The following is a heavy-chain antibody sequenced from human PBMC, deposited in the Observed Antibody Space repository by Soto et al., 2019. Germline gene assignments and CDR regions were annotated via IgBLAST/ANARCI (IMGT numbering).Heavy chain of an antibody. D-gene: IGHD2-2*01. CDR1: GYTFTGYY. CDR3: ARDRIVVVPAARRPRGWFDP. CDR2: INPNSGGT. J-gene: IGHJ5*02. Sequence: QVQLVQSGAEVKKPGASVKVSCKASGYTFTGYYMHWVRQAPGQGLEWMGWINPNSGGTNYAQKFHGRVTITRDPSISTAYMELSRLRSDDTAVYYCARDRIVVVPAARRPRGWFDPWGQGTLVTVAS. V-gene: IGHV1-2*02.